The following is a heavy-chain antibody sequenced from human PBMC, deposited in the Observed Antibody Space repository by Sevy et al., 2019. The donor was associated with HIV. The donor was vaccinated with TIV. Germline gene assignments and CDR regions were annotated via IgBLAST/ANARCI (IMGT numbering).Heavy chain of an antibody. D-gene: IGHD3-10*01. V-gene: IGHV3-23*01. J-gene: IGHJ4*02. CDR2: ITDTGGST. CDR3: ANESSGELLSFGEPLHYCDY. Sequence: GGSLRLSCAASGFTFSNYAMTWVRQAPGKGLEWVSSITDTGGSTYYADSVKGRFTISRDNSKNILDLPMSILRADDTAVYYWANESSGELLSFGEPLHYCDYWGQGTLVTVSS. CDR1: GFTFSNYA.